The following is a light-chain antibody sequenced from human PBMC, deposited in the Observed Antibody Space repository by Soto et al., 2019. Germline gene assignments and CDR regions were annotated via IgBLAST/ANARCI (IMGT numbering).Light chain of an antibody. J-gene: IGLJ2*01. CDR3: QSYDSSLSVVI. Sequence: QSVLTQTPSVSGAPGQRVTISCTGSSSDIGAGYDVHWYQQLPGTAPKLLIYGNSNRPSGVPDRFSGSKSGTSASLAITGLQAEDEAYYYCQSYDSSLSVVIFGGGTKLTVL. CDR1: SSDIGAGYD. CDR2: GNS. V-gene: IGLV1-40*01.